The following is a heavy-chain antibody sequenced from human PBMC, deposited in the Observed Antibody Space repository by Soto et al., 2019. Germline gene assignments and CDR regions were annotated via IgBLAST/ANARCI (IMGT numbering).Heavy chain of an antibody. D-gene: IGHD3-22*01. CDR1: GFTFSSYN. CDR2: ISSSSSTI. V-gene: IGHV3-48*02. J-gene: IGHJ4*02. CDR3: AREDYDSSGYPKGHFDY. Sequence: EVQLVESGGGLVQPGGSLRLSCAASGFTFSSYNMSWVRQAPGKGLEWVSYISSSSSTIYYADSVKGRFTISRDNAKNSLYLQMNSLRDEDTAVYSCAREDYDSSGYPKGHFDYWGQGTLVTVSS.